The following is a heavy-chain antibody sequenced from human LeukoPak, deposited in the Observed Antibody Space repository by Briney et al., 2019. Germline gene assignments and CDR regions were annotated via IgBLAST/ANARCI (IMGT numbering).Heavy chain of an antibody. CDR1: GFTFSDYY. V-gene: IGHV3-11*03. CDR3: VRGLGDYALRSRTPPYGMDV. Sequence: GGSLRLSCAASGFTFSDYYMSWIRQAPGKGLEWVSYISSSSSYTNYADSVKGRFTISRDNAKNSLYLQMNSLRAEDTAVYFCVRGLGDYALRSRTPPYGMDVWGQGTTVTVSS. CDR2: ISSSSSYT. D-gene: IGHD4-17*01. J-gene: IGHJ6*02.